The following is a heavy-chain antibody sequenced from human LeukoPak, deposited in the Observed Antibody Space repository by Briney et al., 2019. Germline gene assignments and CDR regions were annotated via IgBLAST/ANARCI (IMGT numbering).Heavy chain of an antibody. V-gene: IGHV4-61*01. CDR2: IYYSGST. J-gene: IGHJ5*02. CDR1: GGSISSSSYY. CDR3: ARDVGIGLNWFDP. D-gene: IGHD7-27*01. Sequence: SETLSLTCTVSGGSISSSSYYWGWIRQPPGKGLEWIGYIYYSGSTNYNPSLKSRVTISVDTSKNQFSLKLSSVTAADTAVYYCARDVGIGLNWFDPWGQGTLVTVSS.